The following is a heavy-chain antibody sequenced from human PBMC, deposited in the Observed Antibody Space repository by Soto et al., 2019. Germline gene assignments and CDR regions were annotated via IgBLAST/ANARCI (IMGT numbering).Heavy chain of an antibody. D-gene: IGHD3-10*01. Sequence: GGSLRLSCAASGFTFSSYAMSWVRQAPGKGLEWVSAISGSGGSTYYADSVKGRFTISRDNSKNTLYLQMNSLRAEETAVYYCAKDRGGSGSYYAVFWGQGTLVTVSS. V-gene: IGHV3-23*01. J-gene: IGHJ4*02. CDR3: AKDRGGSGSYYAVF. CDR2: ISGSGGST. CDR1: GFTFSSYA.